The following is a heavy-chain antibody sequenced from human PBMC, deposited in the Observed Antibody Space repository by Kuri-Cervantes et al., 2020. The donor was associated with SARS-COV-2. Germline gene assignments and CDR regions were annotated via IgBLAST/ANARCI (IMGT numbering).Heavy chain of an antibody. D-gene: IGHD3-10*02. J-gene: IGHJ4*02. Sequence: LRLSCTVSGGSISSGGYYWSWIRQPPGKGLEWIGYIYHSGSTYYNPSLKSRVTISVDTSKNQFSLKLSSVTAADTAVYYCARHVVYVRHFDYWGQGTLVTVSS. CDR3: ARHVVYVRHFDY. V-gene: IGHV4-30-2*03. CDR1: GGSISSGGYY. CDR2: IYHSGST.